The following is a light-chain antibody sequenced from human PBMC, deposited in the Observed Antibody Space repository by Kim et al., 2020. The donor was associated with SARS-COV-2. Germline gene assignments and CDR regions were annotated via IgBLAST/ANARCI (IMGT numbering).Light chain of an antibody. CDR2: GAS. Sequence: EIVLTQSPGTLSLFPGERATLSCRASQSVSSNYLAWYQQKPGQAPRLLIYGASSTATGIPDRFSGSGSGTYFTLTISRLEPEDFAVYYCQLYGTSPGGAFGQGTKVDIK. CDR3: QLYGTSPGGA. J-gene: IGKJ1*01. V-gene: IGKV3-20*01. CDR1: QSVSSNY.